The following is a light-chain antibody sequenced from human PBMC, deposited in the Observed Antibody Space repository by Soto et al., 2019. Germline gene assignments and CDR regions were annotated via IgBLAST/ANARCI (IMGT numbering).Light chain of an antibody. CDR1: SSDVGAHNF. J-gene: IGLJ1*01. Sequence: QSALTQPPSASGSPGQSVTISCTGTSSDVGAHNFVSWHQQHPGKAPKLMIYEVSKRPSGVPDRFSGSKSGNTASLTVSGLQAEDEAGYYCSSYAGSNNYVFGTGTKLTVL. CDR3: SSYAGSNNYV. CDR2: EVS. V-gene: IGLV2-8*01.